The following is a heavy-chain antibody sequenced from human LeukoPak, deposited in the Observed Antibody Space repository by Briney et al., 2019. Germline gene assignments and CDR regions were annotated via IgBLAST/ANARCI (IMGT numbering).Heavy chain of an antibody. J-gene: IGHJ4*02. D-gene: IGHD3-3*01. CDR2: ISYDGSNK. Sequence: GGSLRLSCAASGFTFSSYAMHWVRQAPVKGLEWVAVISYDGSNKYYADSVKGRFTISRDNSKNTLYLQMNSLRAEDTAVYYCATEISYDFLSGQAFDYWGQGTLVTVSS. CDR1: GFTFSSYA. V-gene: IGHV3-30-3*01. CDR3: ATEISYDFLSGQAFDY.